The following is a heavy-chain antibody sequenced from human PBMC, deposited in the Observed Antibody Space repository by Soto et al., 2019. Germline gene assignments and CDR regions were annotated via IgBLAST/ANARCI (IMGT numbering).Heavy chain of an antibody. CDR1: GFTFDDYT. J-gene: IGHJ4*02. D-gene: IGHD3-3*01. Sequence: GGSLRLSCAASGFTFDDYTMHWVRQAPGKGLEWVSLISWDGGSTYYADSVKGRFTISRDNSKNSLFLQRNSLRTEDTALYYCAKDIGDYYFDYWGQGTMVTVSS. CDR2: ISWDGGST. V-gene: IGHV3-43*01. CDR3: AKDIGDYYFDY.